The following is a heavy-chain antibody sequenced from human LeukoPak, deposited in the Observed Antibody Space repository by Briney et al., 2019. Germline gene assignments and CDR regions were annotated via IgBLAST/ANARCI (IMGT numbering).Heavy chain of an antibody. CDR3: ARKWAVAGSSYFDY. CDR2: IKQDGSVQ. Sequence: GGSLRLSCTASGFTFSNYWMSWVRQAPGKGLEWVANIKQDGSVQYYVDSVKGRFTTSRDNAKNSLYLQMNSLRAEDTAVYYCARKWAVAGSSYFDYWGQGTLVTVSS. J-gene: IGHJ4*02. V-gene: IGHV3-7*03. D-gene: IGHD6-19*01. CDR1: GFTFSNYW.